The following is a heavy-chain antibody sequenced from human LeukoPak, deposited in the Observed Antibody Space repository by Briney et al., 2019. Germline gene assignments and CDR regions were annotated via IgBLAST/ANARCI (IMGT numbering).Heavy chain of an antibody. V-gene: IGHV3-30*04. CDR2: ISYDGSNE. J-gene: IGHJ4*02. CDR1: GFTFSSYV. CDR3: ARAHHRRVYDYVWGSYPY. D-gene: IGHD3-16*02. Sequence: PGGSLRLSCAASGFTFSSYVMHWVRQAPGKGLEWVAIISYDGSNEYYADSVKGRFTISRDNSKNTLYLQMNSLRAADTAVYYCARAHHRRVYDYVWGSYPYWGQGTLVTVSS.